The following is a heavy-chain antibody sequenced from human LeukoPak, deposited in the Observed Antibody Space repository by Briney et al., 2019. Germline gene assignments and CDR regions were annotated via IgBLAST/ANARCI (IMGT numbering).Heavy chain of an antibody. V-gene: IGHV4-39*01. CDR3: ARHRVKGRRIVGATGFDY. Sequence: SEALSLTCTVSGGSISSSSYYWGWIRQPPGKGLEWIGSIYYTGSTYYNPSLKSRVTISVDTSKNQFSLKLSSVTAADTAVYYCARHRVKGRRIVGATGFDYWGQGTLVTVSS. D-gene: IGHD1-26*01. CDR1: GGSISSSSYY. CDR2: IYYTGST. J-gene: IGHJ4*02.